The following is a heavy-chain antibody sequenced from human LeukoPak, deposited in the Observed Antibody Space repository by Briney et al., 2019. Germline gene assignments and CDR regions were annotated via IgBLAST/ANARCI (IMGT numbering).Heavy chain of an antibody. V-gene: IGHV1-69*05. CDR1: GYTFTSYG. D-gene: IGHD1-26*01. J-gene: IGHJ3*02. Sequence: SVKVSCKASGYTFTSYGISWVRQAPGQGLEWMGGIIPIFGTANYAQKFQGRVTITTDESTSTAYMELSSLRSEDTAVYYCARECGSYCAGGAFDIWGQGTMVTVSS. CDR2: IIPIFGTA. CDR3: ARECGSYCAGGAFDI.